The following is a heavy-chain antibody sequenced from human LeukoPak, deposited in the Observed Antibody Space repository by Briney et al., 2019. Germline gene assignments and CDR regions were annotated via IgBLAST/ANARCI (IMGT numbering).Heavy chain of an antibody. V-gene: IGHV3-30*02. CDR1: GFTFSSYG. CDR2: IRFDESKA. Sequence: GGSLRLSCAASGFTFSSYGMHWVRQAPGKGLGWVAFIRFDESKAFHADSVKGRFTISRDNSRNTLFLQMNSLRVEDTAVYYCAKDLYGSGSYEIRLFDYWGQGTLVTVSS. CDR3: AKDLYGSGSYEIRLFDY. J-gene: IGHJ4*02. D-gene: IGHD3-10*01.